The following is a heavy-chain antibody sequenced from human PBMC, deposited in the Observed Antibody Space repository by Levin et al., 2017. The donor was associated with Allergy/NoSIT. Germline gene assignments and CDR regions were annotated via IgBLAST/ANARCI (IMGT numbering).Heavy chain of an antibody. J-gene: IGHJ4*02. D-gene: IGHD3-9*01. CDR1: GYSFTSYW. CDR2: IDPSDSYT. Sequence: GESLKISCKGSGYSFTSYWISWVRQMPGKGLEWMGRIDPSDSYTNYSPSFQGHVTISADKSISTAYLQWSSLKASDTAMYYCARQDYYILTGYPDFDYWGQGTLVTVSS. V-gene: IGHV5-10-1*01. CDR3: ARQDYYILTGYPDFDY.